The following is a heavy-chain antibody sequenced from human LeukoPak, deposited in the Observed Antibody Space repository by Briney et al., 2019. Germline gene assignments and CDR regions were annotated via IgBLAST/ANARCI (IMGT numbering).Heavy chain of an antibody. CDR2: IYHSGST. CDR1: GGSISSSSYY. CDR3: ARFESSYDFWSGPLGGWFDP. V-gene: IGHV4-39*07. J-gene: IGHJ5*02. D-gene: IGHD3-3*01. Sequence: SETLSLTCTVSGGSISSSSYYWGWIRQPPGKGLEWIGSIYHSGSTYYNPSLKSRVTISVDTSKNQFSLKLSSVTAADTAVYYCARFESSYDFWSGPLGGWFDPWGQGTLVTVSS.